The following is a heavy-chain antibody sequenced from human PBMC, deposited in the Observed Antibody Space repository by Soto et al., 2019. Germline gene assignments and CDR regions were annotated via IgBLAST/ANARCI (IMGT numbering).Heavy chain of an antibody. Sequence: GGSLRLSCAASGFTFSSYSMNWVRQAPGKGLEWVSSISSSSSYIYYADSVKGRFTISRDNAKNSLYLQMNSLRAEDTAVYYCARGTLTIFGVVSTYYYYMDVWGKGTTVNVSS. CDR3: ARGTLTIFGVVSTYYYYMDV. V-gene: IGHV3-21*01. J-gene: IGHJ6*03. CDR2: ISSSSSYI. D-gene: IGHD3-3*01. CDR1: GFTFSSYS.